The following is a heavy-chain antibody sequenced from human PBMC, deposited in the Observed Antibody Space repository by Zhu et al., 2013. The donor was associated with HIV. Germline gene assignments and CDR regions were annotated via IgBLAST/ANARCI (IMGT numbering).Heavy chain of an antibody. Sequence: QVRLVQSGAEVKKPGSSVKVSCKASGDTFSNYAISWVRQAPGQGLEWMGGIIPMFGAMNYAQKFRGRVTITADESTSTAYMQLSSLRSEDTAVYYCARDHNSGYYSYFDYWGQGTLVTVSS. CDR1: GDTFSNYA. CDR3: ARDHNSGYYSYFDY. CDR2: IIPMFGAM. D-gene: IGHD3-22*01. J-gene: IGHJ4*02. V-gene: IGHV1-69*01.